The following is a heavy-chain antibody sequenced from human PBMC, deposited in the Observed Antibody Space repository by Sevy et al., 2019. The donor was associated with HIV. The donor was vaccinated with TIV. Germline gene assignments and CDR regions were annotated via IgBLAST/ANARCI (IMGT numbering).Heavy chain of an antibody. CDR1: GFTFSSYD. V-gene: IGHV3-13*01. J-gene: IGHJ3*02. D-gene: IGHD5-18*01. Sequence: GGSLRLSCAASGFTFSSYDFHWVRQATGNGLEWVSTIGTLFDTYYPDSVKGRFAISSENAKNSFFLQMNNLRAGDTSIYYCTRGLRIHPSYAFDIWGQGTMVTVSS. CDR3: TRGLRIHPSYAFDI. CDR2: IGTLFDT.